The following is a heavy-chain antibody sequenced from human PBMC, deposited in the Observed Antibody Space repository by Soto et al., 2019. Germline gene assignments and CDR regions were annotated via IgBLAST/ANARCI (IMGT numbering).Heavy chain of an antibody. V-gene: IGHV1-2*04. J-gene: IGHJ6*02. Sequence: ASVKVSCKASGYTFTGYYMHWVRQAPGQGLEWMGWINPNSGGTNYAQKFQGWVTMTRDTSISTAYMELSRLRSDDTAVYYCARALRDFWSGYYYYGMDVWGQGTTVTVSS. CDR3: ARALRDFWSGYYYYGMDV. CDR1: GYTFTGYY. CDR2: INPNSGGT. D-gene: IGHD3-3*01.